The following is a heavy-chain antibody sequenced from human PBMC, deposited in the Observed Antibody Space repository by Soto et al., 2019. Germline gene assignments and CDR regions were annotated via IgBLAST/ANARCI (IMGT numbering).Heavy chain of an antibody. J-gene: IGHJ6*02. CDR3: ARREYYYYYGMDV. CDR1: GYSFTSYW. CDR2: IYPGDSDT. V-gene: IGHV5-51*01. Sequence: PGESLKISCKGSGYSFTSYWIGWVRQMPGKGLEWMGIIYPGDSDTRYSPSFQGQVTISADKSISTAYLQWSSLKASDTAMYYCARREYYYYYGMDVWGQGTTVTVSS.